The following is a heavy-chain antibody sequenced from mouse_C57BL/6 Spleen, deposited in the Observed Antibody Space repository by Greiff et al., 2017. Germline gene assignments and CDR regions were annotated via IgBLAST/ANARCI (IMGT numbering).Heavy chain of an antibody. J-gene: IGHJ1*03. CDR3: ARTPGSSYGYFDV. Sequence: VQLQQPGAELVMPGASVKLSCKASGYTFTSYWMHWVKQRPGQGLEWIGEIDPSDSYTNYNQKFKGKSTLTVDKSSSTAYMQLSSLTSEDSAVYYCARTPGSSYGYFDVWGTGTTVTVSS. CDR2: IDPSDSYT. V-gene: IGHV1-69*01. D-gene: IGHD1-1*01. CDR1: GYTFTSYW.